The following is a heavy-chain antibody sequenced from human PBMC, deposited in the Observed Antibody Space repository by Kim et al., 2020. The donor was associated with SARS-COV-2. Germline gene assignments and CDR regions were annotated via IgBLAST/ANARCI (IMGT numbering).Heavy chain of an antibody. CDR3: ARDPHYGSGSGWFDP. J-gene: IGHJ5*02. D-gene: IGHD3-10*01. Sequence: QKFQGRVTMTRDTSTSTVYMELSSLRSEDTAVYYCARDPHYGSGSGWFDPWGQGTLVTVSS. V-gene: IGHV1-46*01.